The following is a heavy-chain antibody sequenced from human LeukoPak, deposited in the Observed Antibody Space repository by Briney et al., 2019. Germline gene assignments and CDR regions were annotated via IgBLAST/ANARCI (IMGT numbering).Heavy chain of an antibody. CDR2: ISSSSSYI. CDR1: GFTFSSYS. V-gene: IGHV3-21*01. Sequence: PGGSLRLSCAASGFTFSSYSMNWVRQAPGKGLEWVSSISSSSSYIYYADSVKGRFTTSRDNAKNSLYLQMNSLRAEDTAVYYCAREDVNTPTYYYGSGSSLAYWGQGTLVTVSS. J-gene: IGHJ4*02. CDR3: AREDVNTPTYYYGSGSSLAY. D-gene: IGHD3-10*01.